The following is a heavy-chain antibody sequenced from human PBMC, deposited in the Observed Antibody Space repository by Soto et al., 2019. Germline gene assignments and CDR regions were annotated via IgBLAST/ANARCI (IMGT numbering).Heavy chain of an antibody. J-gene: IGHJ3*01. D-gene: IGHD6-13*01. CDR1: GFTFNNYG. CDR2: ISNDGSDK. V-gene: IGHV3-30*18. CDR3: AKDQGIAASHGID. Sequence: QVQLVESGGGVVQPGRSLRLSCAASGFTFNNYGMHWVRQAPGKGLEWVATISNDGSDKYDADSVTGRLTISRDNSKNTLYLQVNSLRAEETAVYYFAKDQGIAASHGIDWGQGKMVTVSS.